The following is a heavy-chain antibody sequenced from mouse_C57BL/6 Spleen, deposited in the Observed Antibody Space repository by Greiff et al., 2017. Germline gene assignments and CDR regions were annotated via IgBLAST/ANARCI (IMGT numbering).Heavy chain of an antibody. V-gene: IGHV5-4*01. Sequence: EVHLVESGGGLVKPGGSLKLSCAASGFTFSSYAMSWVRQTPEKRLEWVGTISDGGSYTNYPDNVKGRFTISRDNAKNNLYLQMSHLKSEDTALYYCARDEGISKGFAYWGQGTLVTVSA. D-gene: IGHD6-2*01. CDR2: ISDGGSYT. J-gene: IGHJ3*01. CDR1: GFTFSSYA. CDR3: ARDEGISKGFAY.